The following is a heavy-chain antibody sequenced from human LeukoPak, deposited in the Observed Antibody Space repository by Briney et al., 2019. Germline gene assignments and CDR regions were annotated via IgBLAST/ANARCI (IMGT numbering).Heavy chain of an antibody. J-gene: IGHJ4*02. Sequence: SVKVSCKASGGTFSSYAISWVRQAPGQGLEWMGGIIPIFGTANYAQKLQGRVTMTRDTSTSTVYMELSSLTSEDTAVYYCAREPPGSGGFDFWGQGTLVTVSS. V-gene: IGHV1-69*05. CDR1: GGTFSSYA. CDR2: IIPIFGTA. D-gene: IGHD3-10*01. CDR3: AREPPGSGGFDF.